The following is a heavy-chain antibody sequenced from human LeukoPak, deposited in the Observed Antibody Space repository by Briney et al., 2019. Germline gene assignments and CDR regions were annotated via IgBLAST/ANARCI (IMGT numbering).Heavy chain of an antibody. CDR1: GFTLSSYW. Sequence: GALRLFCGASGFTLSSYWMSWVRQAPGKGLGGAAYIKQDGSEKYYVDSVKGRFTISRDNAKNSPYLQMNSLRAEDTAVYYYAYDIYDSSGYYDYWGQGTLVTVS. CDR2: IKQDGSEK. J-gene: IGHJ4*02. V-gene: IGHV3-7*01. D-gene: IGHD3-22*01. CDR3: AYDIYDSSGYYDY.